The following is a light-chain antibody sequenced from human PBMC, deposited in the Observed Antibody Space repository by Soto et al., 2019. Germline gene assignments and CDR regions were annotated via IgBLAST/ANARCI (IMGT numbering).Light chain of an antibody. CDR1: SSNIGAGYD. V-gene: IGLV1-40*01. CDR3: QAYDNTLGVV. CDR2: GNT. J-gene: IGLJ2*01. Sequence: QSVLTQPPPVSGAPGQGVTISCTGSSSNIGAGYDVHWYQQFPGTAPKLLISGNTNRPSGVPARVSGSKSATSASLAITGLQAEAEADYYCQAYDNTLGVVFGGGTKRTVL.